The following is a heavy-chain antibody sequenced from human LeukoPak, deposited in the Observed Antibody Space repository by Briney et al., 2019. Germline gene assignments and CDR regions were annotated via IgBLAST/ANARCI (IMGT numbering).Heavy chain of an antibody. J-gene: IGHJ6*03. Sequence: SVKVSCKASGGTFSSYAISWVRQAPGQGVEWMGGIIPIFGTANYAQKFQGRVTITTDESTSTAYMELSSLRSEDTAVYYCASALGSQNYDYVGPYYYYMDVWGKGTTVTVSS. CDR1: GGTFSSYA. V-gene: IGHV1-69*05. D-gene: IGHD5-12*01. CDR3: ASALGSQNYDYVGPYYYYMDV. CDR2: IIPIFGTA.